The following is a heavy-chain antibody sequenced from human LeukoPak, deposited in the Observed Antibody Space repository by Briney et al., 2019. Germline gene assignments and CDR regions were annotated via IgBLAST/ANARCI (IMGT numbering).Heavy chain of an antibody. CDR2: IGGSGSDI. V-gene: IGHV3-23*01. D-gene: IGHD3-3*01. Sequence: GGSLRLSCAASGFSFDNYAMSWVCQTPGKGLEWVSAIGGSGSDISYTDSVKGRFTISRDNSKSTLYLQMNSLRAEDTAVYHCAKTLRDLEWLTGELDVWGQGTAVTVSS. CDR3: AKTLRDLEWLTGELDV. J-gene: IGHJ6*02. CDR1: GFSFDNYA.